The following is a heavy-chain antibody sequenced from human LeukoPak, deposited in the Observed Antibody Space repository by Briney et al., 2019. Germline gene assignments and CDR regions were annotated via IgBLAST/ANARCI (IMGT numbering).Heavy chain of an antibody. J-gene: IGHJ5*02. D-gene: IGHD6-13*01. Sequence: ASVKVSCKASGYTFTIYGISWVRQAPGQGLEWMGWISAYNGNTNYAQKLQGRVTMTTDTSTSTAYMELRSLRSVDTAVYYCARDHSSSWYKANWFDPWGQGTLVTVSS. CDR1: GYTFTIYG. CDR3: ARDHSSSWYKANWFDP. CDR2: ISAYNGNT. V-gene: IGHV1-18*01.